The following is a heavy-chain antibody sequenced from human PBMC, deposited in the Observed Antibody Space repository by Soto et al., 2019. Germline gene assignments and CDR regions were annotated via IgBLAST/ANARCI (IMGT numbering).Heavy chain of an antibody. D-gene: IGHD2-2*02. CDR3: ARRGYCSSTSCYKVYGMDV. J-gene: IGHJ6*02. V-gene: IGHV1-69*01. CDR1: GGTFSSYA. CDR2: IIPIFDTA. Sequence: QVQLVQSGAEVKKPGSSVKVSCKASGGTFSSYAISWVRQAPGQGLEWMGGIIPIFDTANYAQKFQGRFTITADESTTTAYMELSSLRSEDTAVYYCARRGYCSSTSCYKVYGMDVWGQGTTVTVSS.